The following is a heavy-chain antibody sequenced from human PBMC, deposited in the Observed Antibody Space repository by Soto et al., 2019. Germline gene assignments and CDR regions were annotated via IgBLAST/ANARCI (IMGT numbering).Heavy chain of an antibody. CDR1: GGTFSSYA. J-gene: IGHJ4*02. V-gene: IGHV1-69*13. CDR3: AREGSRPDSSGWYYLDY. D-gene: IGHD6-19*01. CDR2: IIPIFGTA. Sequence: GASVKVSCKASGGTFSSYAISWVRQAPGQGLEWMGGIIPIFGTANYAQKFQGRVTITADESTSTAYMELSSLRSEDTAVYYCAREGSRPDSSGWYYLDYWGQGTLVTVSS.